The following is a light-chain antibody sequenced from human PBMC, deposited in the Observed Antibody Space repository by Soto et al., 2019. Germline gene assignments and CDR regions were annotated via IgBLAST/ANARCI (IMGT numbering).Light chain of an antibody. Sequence: QSALTQHRSVSGSPGQSVTVSCTGTNSDVGGYNYVSWYQQHPGQAPKLIIYDVTQRPSGVSDRFSGSKSGNTASLTISGLQGDDEADYYCCSYAGSFIYVLGTGTKVTVL. CDR3: CSYAGSFIYV. J-gene: IGLJ1*01. CDR2: DVT. CDR1: NSDVGGYNY. V-gene: IGLV2-11*01.